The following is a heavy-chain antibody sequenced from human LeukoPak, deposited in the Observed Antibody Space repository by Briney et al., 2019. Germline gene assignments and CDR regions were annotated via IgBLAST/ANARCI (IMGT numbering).Heavy chain of an antibody. V-gene: IGHV3-23*01. J-gene: IGHJ5*02. CDR2: ISGSGGST. D-gene: IGHD2-2*01. CDR1: GFTFISYA. Sequence: GGSLRLSCAASGFTFISYAMSWVRQAPGKGLEWVSAISGSGGSTYYADSVKGRFTISRDNSKNTLYLKMNSLRAEDTAVYYCAKDIVVVPAAIGLNWFDPWGQGTLVTVSS. CDR3: AKDIVVVPAAIGLNWFDP.